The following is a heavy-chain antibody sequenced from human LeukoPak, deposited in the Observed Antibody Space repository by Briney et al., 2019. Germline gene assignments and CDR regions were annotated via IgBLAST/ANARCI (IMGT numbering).Heavy chain of an antibody. J-gene: IGHJ4*02. Sequence: GGSLRLSCAASGFTYDDYGMSWVRQAPGKGLEWVSGINWNGGSTGYADSVKGRFTISRDNAKNSLYLQMNSLRAEDTALYYCARDYSNYVSPDYWGQGTLVTVSS. V-gene: IGHV3-20*04. CDR3: ARDYSNYVSPDY. CDR1: GFTYDDYG. D-gene: IGHD4-11*01. CDR2: INWNGGST.